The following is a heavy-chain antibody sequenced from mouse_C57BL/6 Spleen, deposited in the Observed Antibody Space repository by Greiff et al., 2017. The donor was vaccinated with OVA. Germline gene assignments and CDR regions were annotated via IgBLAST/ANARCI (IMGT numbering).Heavy chain of an antibody. CDR2: INPSTGGT. D-gene: IGHD1-1*01. V-gene: IGHV1-42*01. J-gene: IGHJ1*03. CDR1: GYSFTGYY. CDR3: ASPGPPSSYYGSSHWYFDV. Sequence: EVQLQQSGPELVKPGASVKISCKASGYSFTGYYMNWVKQSPEKSLEWIGEINPSTGGTTYNQKFKAKATLTVDKSSSTAYMQLKSLTSEDSAVYYCASPGPPSSYYGSSHWYFDVWGTGTTVTVSS.